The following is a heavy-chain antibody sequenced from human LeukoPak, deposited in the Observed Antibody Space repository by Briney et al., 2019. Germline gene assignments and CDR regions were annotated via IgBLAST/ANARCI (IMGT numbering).Heavy chain of an antibody. CDR3: AKPIGPRYGDYHNSCFDS. CDR2: ISTTT. Sequence: GGSLRLSCAASGLTVSSVAMGWIRQVPAKGLEWVSAISTTTYYADFVEGRFTISRDNSKHTLYLEMNSLRAEDTAVYYCAKPIGPRYGDYHNSCFDSWGQGTLVTVSS. V-gene: IGHV3-23*01. D-gene: IGHD4-17*01. J-gene: IGHJ5*01. CDR1: GLTVSSVA.